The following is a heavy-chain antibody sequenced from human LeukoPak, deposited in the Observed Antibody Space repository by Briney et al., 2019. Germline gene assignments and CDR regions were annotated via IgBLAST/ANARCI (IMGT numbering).Heavy chain of an antibody. CDR1: GFSVSSIY. CDR2: LYTDHST. D-gene: IGHD1-1*01. J-gene: IGHJ4*02. CDR3: ARGGILYWNPRY. Sequence: PGGSLRLSCVASGFSVSSIYMSWVRRAPGKGLEWVSLLYTDHSTYYANSVEGRFTISRDDSKNTIYLQMNSLRAEDTAVYYCARGGILYWNPRYWGQGTLVTVSS. V-gene: IGHV3-53*01.